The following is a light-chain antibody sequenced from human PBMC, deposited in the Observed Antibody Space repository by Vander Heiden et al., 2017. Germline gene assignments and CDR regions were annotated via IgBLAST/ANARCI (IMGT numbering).Light chain of an antibody. Sequence: DIQLTQTPSSLSASVGDRVTITCRVSQGISSYLNWYRQKPGKVAKRLIYSGANMKAGGPSGCSGSGSGTEVILTISSRQPEDVATEYGQRTYDAPPDTFGQGTKLEIK. CDR1: QGISSY. J-gene: IGKJ2*01. CDR3: QRTYDAPPDT. V-gene: IGKV1-27*01. CDR2: SGA.